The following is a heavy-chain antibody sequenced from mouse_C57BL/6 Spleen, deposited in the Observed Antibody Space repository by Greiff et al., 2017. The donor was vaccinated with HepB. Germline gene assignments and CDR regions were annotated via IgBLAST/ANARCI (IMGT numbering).Heavy chain of an antibody. CDR1: GYTFTDYE. Sequence: VKLMESGAELVRPGASVTLSCKASGYTFTDYEMHWVKQTPVHGLEWIGAIDPETGGTAYNQKFKGKAILTADKSSSTAYMELRSLTSEDSAVYYCTVYDGLRDYWYFDVWGTGTTVTVSS. V-gene: IGHV1-15*01. D-gene: IGHD2-3*01. J-gene: IGHJ1*03. CDR3: TVYDGLRDYWYFDV. CDR2: IDPETGGT.